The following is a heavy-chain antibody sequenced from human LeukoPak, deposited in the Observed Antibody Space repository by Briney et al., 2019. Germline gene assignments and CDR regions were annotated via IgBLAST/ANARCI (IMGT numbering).Heavy chain of an antibody. D-gene: IGHD3-10*01. V-gene: IGHV4-4*07. CDR2: IFTSRST. CDR1: GGSISSYY. CDR3: ARGRYGSGSYFFDY. J-gene: IGHJ4*02. Sequence: PSETLSLTCTVSGGSISSYYWSWIRQPAGKGLEWIGRIFTSRSTNYNPSLKSRVTMSVDTSKSQFSLKLNSVTAADTAVYYCARGRYGSGSYFFDYWGQGTLVTVSS.